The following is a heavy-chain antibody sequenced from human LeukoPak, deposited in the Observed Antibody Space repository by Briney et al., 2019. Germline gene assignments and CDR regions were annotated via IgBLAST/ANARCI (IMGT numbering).Heavy chain of an antibody. V-gene: IGHV3-74*01. J-gene: IGHJ4*02. D-gene: IGHD6-19*01. CDR3: ATGTGVAGKD. CDR2: LSTDGRST. CDR1: GLTFSGNW. Sequence: PGGSLRLSCAASGLTFSGNWLHWVRQAPGKGLVWVSRLSTDGRSTSYADSVKGRFTISRDNAKNTLYLQMNSLSAEDTAVYYCATGTGVAGKDWGQGTLVTVSS.